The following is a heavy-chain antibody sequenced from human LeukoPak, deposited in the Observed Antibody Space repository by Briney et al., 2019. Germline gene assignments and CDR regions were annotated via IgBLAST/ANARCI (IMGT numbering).Heavy chain of an antibody. D-gene: IGHD1-26*01. CDR3: VGGNYWFDP. CDR1: GDSVSSNSAA. CDR2: TYYRSKWYN. J-gene: IGHJ5*02. V-gene: IGHV6-1*01. Sequence: SQTLSLTCAISGDSVSSNSAAWTWIRQSPSRGLEWLGRTYYRSKWYNDYAVSVKSRITINPDTSKNQFSLQLNSITPEDTAVYYCVGGNYWFDPWGQGTLVTVSS.